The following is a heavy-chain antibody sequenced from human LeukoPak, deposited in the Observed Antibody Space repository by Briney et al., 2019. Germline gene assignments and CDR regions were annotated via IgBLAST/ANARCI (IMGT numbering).Heavy chain of an antibody. J-gene: IGHJ5*02. CDR1: GGSISSYY. Sequence: SETLSLTCTVSGGSISSYYWSWIRQPAGKGLEWIGRIYTSGSTNYNPSLKSRVTMSVDTSKNQFSLKLSSVTAADTAVYYCARKDASGWLRSDWFDPWGQGTLVTASS. V-gene: IGHV4-4*07. CDR3: ARKDASGWLRSDWFDP. D-gene: IGHD5-12*01. CDR2: IYTSGST.